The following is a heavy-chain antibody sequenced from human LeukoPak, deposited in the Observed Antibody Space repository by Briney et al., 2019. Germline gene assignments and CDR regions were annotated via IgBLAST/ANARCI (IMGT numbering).Heavy chain of an antibody. J-gene: IGHJ4*02. CDR2: IYSGGST. Sequence: GGSLRLSCAASGFTVSTNYMSWVRQAPGKGLEWVSVIYSGGSTYYADSVRGRFTISRDNSKDTLYLQMNSLRAEDTAVYYCARDSSSGWYHGYWGQGTLVTVSS. V-gene: IGHV3-66*01. CDR3: ARDSSSGWYHGY. CDR1: GFTVSTNY. D-gene: IGHD6-19*01.